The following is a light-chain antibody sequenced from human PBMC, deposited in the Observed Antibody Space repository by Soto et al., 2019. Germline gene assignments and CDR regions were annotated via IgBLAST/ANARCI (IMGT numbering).Light chain of an antibody. V-gene: IGKV3D-20*01. CDR1: QTVSSVY. CDR2: DAY. J-gene: IGKJ2*01. CDR3: PHHDSPPYT. Sequence: EIVLTQSPGTLSLSPGERAILSCGASQTVSSVYLAWYQQKPGLAPRLLIYDAYSRATGIPDRFSGSGSGTDFTLTISRLEPADCAVDYCPHHDSPPYTFGQGTKLEIK.